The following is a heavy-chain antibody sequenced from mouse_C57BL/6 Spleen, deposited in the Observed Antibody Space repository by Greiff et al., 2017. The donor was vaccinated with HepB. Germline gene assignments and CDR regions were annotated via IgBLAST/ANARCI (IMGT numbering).Heavy chain of an antibody. CDR3: TAIYDGYYEAY. J-gene: IGHJ3*01. CDR1: GYTFTDYE. D-gene: IGHD2-3*01. V-gene: IGHV1-15*01. CDR2: IDPETGGT. Sequence: VQLQQSGAELVRPGASVTLSCKASGYTFTDYEMHWVKQTPVHGLEWIGAIDPETGGTAYNQKFKGKAILTADKSSRTADIELRSLTAEDSAVYYCTAIYDGYYEAYWGQGTLVTVSA.